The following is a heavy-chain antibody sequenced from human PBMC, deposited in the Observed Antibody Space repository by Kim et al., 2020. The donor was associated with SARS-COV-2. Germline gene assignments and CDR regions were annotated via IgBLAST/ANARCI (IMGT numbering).Heavy chain of an antibody. CDR1: GFTFNTYT. CDR2: ITVSSTHI. V-gene: IGHV3-21*01. CDR3: ARGWFGQVGDY. D-gene: IGHD3-10*01. Sequence: GGSLRLSCAASGFTFNTYTMDWVRQAPGKGLEWVSSITVSSTHIYYADSVEGRFTISRDNARNSVYLQMNSLRDDDTAIYYCARGWFGQVGDYWGQGARVTVSS. J-gene: IGHJ4*02.